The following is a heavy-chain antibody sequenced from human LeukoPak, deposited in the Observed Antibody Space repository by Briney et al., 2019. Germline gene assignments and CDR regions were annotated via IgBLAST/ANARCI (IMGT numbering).Heavy chain of an antibody. D-gene: IGHD6-19*01. CDR1: GASTSSHY. CDR2: ISYSGST. CDR3: ARVNSGWYGWLGY. V-gene: IGHV4-59*08. J-gene: IGHJ4*02. Sequence: PSETLSLTCTVSGASTSSHYWSWIRQPPGKGLEWIGYISYSGSTNYNPSLKSRVTMSVDTSRNQFSLRLSSLTAADTAVYYCARVNSGWYGWLGYWGQGTLVTVSS.